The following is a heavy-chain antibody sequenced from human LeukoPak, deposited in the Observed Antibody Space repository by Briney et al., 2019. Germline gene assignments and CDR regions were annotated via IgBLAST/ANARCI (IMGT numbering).Heavy chain of an antibody. CDR2: IYYSGST. J-gene: IGHJ6*02. V-gene: IGHV4-61*01. CDR3: ARDTRSNYYYYYYGMDV. CDR1: GGSVSSGSYY. D-gene: IGHD4-11*01. Sequence: PSETLSLTCTVSGGSVSSGSYYWSWIRQPPGKGLEWIGYIYYSGSTNYNPSLKSRVTISVDTSKNQFSLKLSSVTAADTAAYYCARDTRSNYYYYYYGMDVWGQGTTVTVS.